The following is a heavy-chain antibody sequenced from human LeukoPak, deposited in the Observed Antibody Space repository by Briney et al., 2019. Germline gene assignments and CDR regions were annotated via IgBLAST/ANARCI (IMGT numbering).Heavy chain of an antibody. D-gene: IGHD4-17*01. CDR1: GFTFSDYY. CDR2: ISSSSSYA. CDR3: ARVPAYGDYFDY. J-gene: IGHJ4*02. V-gene: IGHV3-11*05. Sequence: GGSLRLSCAASGFTFSDYYMSWIRQAPGKGLEWVSYISSSSSYANYADSVKGRFTISRDNAKNSLYLQMNSLRAEDTAVYYCARVPAYGDYFDYWGQGTLVTVSS.